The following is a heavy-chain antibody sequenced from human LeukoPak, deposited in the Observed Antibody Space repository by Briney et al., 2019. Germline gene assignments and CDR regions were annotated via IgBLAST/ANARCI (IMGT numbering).Heavy chain of an antibody. J-gene: IGHJ4*02. Sequence: GGSLRLSCAASGFTFSSYGTHWVRQAPGKGLEWVAVISYVGSNKCYADSVKGRFTISRDNSKNTLYLQMNSLRAEDTAVYYCAKDGANSYGLDYWGQGTLVTVSS. V-gene: IGHV3-30*18. CDR3: AKDGANSYGLDY. D-gene: IGHD5-18*01. CDR1: GFTFSSYG. CDR2: ISYVGSNK.